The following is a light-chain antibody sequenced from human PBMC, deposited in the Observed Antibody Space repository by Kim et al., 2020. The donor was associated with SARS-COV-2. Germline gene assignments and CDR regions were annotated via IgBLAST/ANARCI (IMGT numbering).Light chain of an antibody. CDR1: RTDVGAYNH. CDR3: SSLTSSITYV. J-gene: IGLJ1*01. CDR2: DVS. Sequence: QSYTLSVTGTRTDVGAYNHVSWYQQHPGQAPKLIIYDVSEWPSGVSTRFSGSKSGNTASLTISWLQAEDEADYYCSSLTSSITYVFGTGTKVTVL. V-gene: IGLV2-14*04.